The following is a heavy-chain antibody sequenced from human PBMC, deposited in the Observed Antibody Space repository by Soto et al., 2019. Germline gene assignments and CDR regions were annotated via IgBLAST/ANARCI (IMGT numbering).Heavy chain of an antibody. CDR3: ARGYCSNGVCYRYIDL. J-gene: IGHJ2*01. Sequence: PGGSLRLSCAASGFTFSDHYMDWVRQAPWKGLEWVGRTRNKANSYTTEYAASVKGRFTIPRDDSKNSLYLQMNSLKTEDTAVYYCARGYCSNGVCYRYIDLWGRGTLVTVSS. CDR2: TRNKANSYTT. CDR1: GFTFSDHY. D-gene: IGHD2-8*01. V-gene: IGHV3-72*01.